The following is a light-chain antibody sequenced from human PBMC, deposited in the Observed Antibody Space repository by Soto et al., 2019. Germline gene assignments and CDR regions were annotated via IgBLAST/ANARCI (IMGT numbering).Light chain of an antibody. CDR1: SSDVGGYNY. Sequence: QSVLTQPPSASGSPGQSVTISCTGTSSDVGGYNYVSWYQQHPGKAPKLMIYEVSKRPSGVPDRFSGSKSGNTASLTVSGLQAEDEADYYCSSYAGSNSYVFGTGTKVTL. J-gene: IGLJ1*01. V-gene: IGLV2-8*01. CDR2: EVS. CDR3: SSYAGSNSYV.